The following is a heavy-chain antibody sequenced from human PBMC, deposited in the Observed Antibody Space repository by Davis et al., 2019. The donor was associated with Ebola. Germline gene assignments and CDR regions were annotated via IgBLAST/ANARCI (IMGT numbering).Heavy chain of an antibody. V-gene: IGHV3-53*01. CDR3: ARGRGSYYFDY. Sequence: PGGSLRLSCAASGFTFSNYAMSWVRQAPGKGLEWVSVIYSGGSTYYADSVKGRFTISRDNSKNTLYLQMNSLRAEDTAVYYCARGRGSYYFDYWGQGTLVTVSS. CDR2: IYSGGST. CDR1: GFTFSNYA. J-gene: IGHJ4*02. D-gene: IGHD1-26*01.